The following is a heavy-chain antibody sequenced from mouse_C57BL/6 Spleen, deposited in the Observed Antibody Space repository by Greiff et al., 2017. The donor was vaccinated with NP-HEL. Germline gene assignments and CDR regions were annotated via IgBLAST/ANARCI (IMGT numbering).Heavy chain of an antibody. J-gene: IGHJ3*01. CDR2: ISYDGSN. CDR3: AYYCGAGGFAY. D-gene: IGHD1-1*01. Sequence: EVQLVESGPGLVKPSQSLSLTCSVTGYSITSGYYWNWIRQFPGNQLEWMGYISYDGSNNYNPSLKNRISITRDTSTNPFFLKLNSVTTEDTSTYCCAYYCGAGGFAYWGQGTLVTVSA. CDR1: GYSITSGYY. V-gene: IGHV3-6*01.